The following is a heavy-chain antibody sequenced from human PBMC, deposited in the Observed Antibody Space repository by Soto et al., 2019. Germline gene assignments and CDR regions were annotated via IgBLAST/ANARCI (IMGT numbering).Heavy chain of an antibody. V-gene: IGHV3-23*01. J-gene: IGHJ4*02. Sequence: EVQLLESGGGLVQPGGSLRLSCAASGFTFSNYAMTWVRQAPGKGLEWVSAISSGGTYTDYADSVKGRFTLSRDNSKNMVYLQMDSLSAEDTDVYHGGKESSGYNYCFYNYFDYWGQGTLVTVSS. CDR3: GKESSGYNYCFYNYFDY. CDR1: GFTFSNYA. D-gene: IGHD5-18*01. CDR2: ISSGGTYT.